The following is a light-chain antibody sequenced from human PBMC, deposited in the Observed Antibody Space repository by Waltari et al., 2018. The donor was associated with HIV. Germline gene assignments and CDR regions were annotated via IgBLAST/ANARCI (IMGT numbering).Light chain of an antibody. CDR2: RAS. V-gene: IGKV1-5*03. CDR1: QTINSW. CDR3: QQYKSYST. Sequence: DIQMTQSPSTLSASVGDRVTITCRASQTINSWLAWYQQKPGKAPKLLIYRASILQNGVPFRFSGSGSGTEFTLTISNLQPDDSATYYCQQYKSYSTFGQGTKLEIK. J-gene: IGKJ2*01.